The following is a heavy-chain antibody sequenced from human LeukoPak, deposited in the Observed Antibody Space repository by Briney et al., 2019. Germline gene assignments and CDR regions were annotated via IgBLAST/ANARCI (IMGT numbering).Heavy chain of an antibody. D-gene: IGHD3-10*01. CDR2: IYYSGTT. J-gene: IGHJ4*02. CDR1: GGSISSGDYY. Sequence: PSETLSLTCTVSGGSISSGDYYWSWIRQPPGKGLEWVGYIYYSGTTYYNPSLKSRVTISVDTSKNQFSLKLSSVTAADTAVYYCARVPGAGSYYGSRFDYWGQGTLVTVSS. CDR3: ARVPGAGSYYGSRFDY. V-gene: IGHV4-30-4*01.